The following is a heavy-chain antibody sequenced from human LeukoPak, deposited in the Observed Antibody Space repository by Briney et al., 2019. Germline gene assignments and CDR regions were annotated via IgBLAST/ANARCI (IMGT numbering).Heavy chain of an antibody. V-gene: IGHV3-74*01. CDR3: ARAPSEIGGYYPEYFRH. CDR1: GFTFSTYW. Sequence: GGSLRLSCAASGFTFSTYWMHWVRQAPGKGLVWVSRIKSDGGTNYAGSVKGRFTISRDNAKKTVSLQMNSLRPEDTGVYYCARAPSEIGGYYPEYFRHWGQGTLVTVSS. CDR2: IKSDGGT. D-gene: IGHD3-22*01. J-gene: IGHJ1*01.